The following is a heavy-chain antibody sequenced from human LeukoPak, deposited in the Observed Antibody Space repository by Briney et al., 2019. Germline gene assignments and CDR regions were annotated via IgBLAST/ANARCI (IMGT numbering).Heavy chain of an antibody. J-gene: IGHJ6*02. D-gene: IGHD5-12*01. Sequence: ASVKVSCKASGYTFTGYYMHWVRQAPGQGLEWMGWINPNSGGTNYAQKFQGRVTMTRDTSISTAYMELSRLRSDDTAVYYCARDQVATGVPAVYYYYGVDVWGQGTTVTVSS. V-gene: IGHV1-2*02. CDR3: ARDQVATGVPAVYYYYGVDV. CDR2: INPNSGGT. CDR1: GYTFTGYY.